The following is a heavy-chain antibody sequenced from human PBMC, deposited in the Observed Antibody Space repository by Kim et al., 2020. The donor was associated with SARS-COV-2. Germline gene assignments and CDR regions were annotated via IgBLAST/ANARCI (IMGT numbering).Heavy chain of an antibody. CDR1: GFTFSNYG. Sequence: GGSLRLSCETSGFTFSNYGMHWVRQAPGKGLEWVAGIKFDGSNEDYVDSVRGRFTISRDFSRKTLYLQMNYLRAEDTACSYCARAHSRDCFNSPYHWGQG. CDR3: ARAHSRDCFNSPYH. V-gene: IGHV3-33*01. J-gene: IGHJ1*01. D-gene: IGHD2-21*01. CDR2: IKFDGSNE.